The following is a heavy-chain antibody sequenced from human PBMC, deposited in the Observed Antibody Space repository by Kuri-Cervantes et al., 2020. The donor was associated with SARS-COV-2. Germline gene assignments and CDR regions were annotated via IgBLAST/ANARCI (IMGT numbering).Heavy chain of an antibody. J-gene: IGHJ4*02. D-gene: IGHD3-16*01. CDR2: IYTGDKT. CDR3: ARDLGGVSGPFDY. CDR1: GSTFKNAW. Sequence: ETLSLTCAASGSTFKNAWMNWVRQAPEKGLEWLSVIYTGDKTYYADSVKGRFTISRDNSKNTVYLQMNSLRAEDTAVYYCARDLGGVSGPFDYWGQGTLVTVSS. V-gene: IGHV3-53*01.